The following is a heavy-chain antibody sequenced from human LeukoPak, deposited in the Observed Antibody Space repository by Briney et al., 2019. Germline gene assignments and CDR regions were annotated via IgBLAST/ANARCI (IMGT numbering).Heavy chain of an antibody. CDR2: ISAYNGNT. Sequence: ASVKVSCKASGYTFTGYGISWVRQAPGQGLEWMGWISAYNGNTNYAQKLQGRVTMTTDTSTSTAYMELRSLRSDDTAVYYCARVRGYCSSTSCYSTAAAENWGQGTLVTVSS. V-gene: IGHV1-18*01. D-gene: IGHD2-2*01. J-gene: IGHJ4*02. CDR1: GYTFTGYG. CDR3: ARVRGYCSSTSCYSTAAAEN.